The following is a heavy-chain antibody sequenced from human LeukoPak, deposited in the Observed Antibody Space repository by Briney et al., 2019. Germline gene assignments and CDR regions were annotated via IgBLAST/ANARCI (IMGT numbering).Heavy chain of an antibody. CDR2: IYYSGST. Sequence: SETLSLTCTVPGGSISSYYWSWIRQPPGKGLEWIGYIYYSGSTNYNPSLKSRVTISVDTSKNQFSLKLSSVTAADTAVYYCARDVSSGWSFFDYWGQGTLVTVSS. V-gene: IGHV4-59*01. D-gene: IGHD6-19*01. CDR3: ARDVSSGWSFFDY. J-gene: IGHJ4*02. CDR1: GGSISSYY.